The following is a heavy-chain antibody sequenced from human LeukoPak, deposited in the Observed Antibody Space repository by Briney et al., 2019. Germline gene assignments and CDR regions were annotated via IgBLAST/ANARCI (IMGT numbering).Heavy chain of an antibody. J-gene: IGHJ4*02. CDR1: GFTFSSYG. Sequence: GGSLRLSCAASGFTFSSYGMHWVRQAPGKGLEWVAVISYDGSNIYYADSVKGRFTISRDNSKNTLYLQMNSLRAEDTAVYYCAKQDIVVVDQWYYFDYWGQGTLVTVSS. D-gene: IGHD2-15*01. V-gene: IGHV3-30*18. CDR2: ISYDGSNI. CDR3: AKQDIVVVDQWYYFDY.